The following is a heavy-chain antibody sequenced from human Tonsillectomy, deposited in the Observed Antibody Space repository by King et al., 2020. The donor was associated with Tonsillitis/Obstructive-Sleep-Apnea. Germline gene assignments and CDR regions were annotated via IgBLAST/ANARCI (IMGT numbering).Heavy chain of an antibody. V-gene: IGHV4-39*01. Sequence: MQLQESGPGLVKPSETLSLTCTVSGGSISSSSYYWGWIRQPPGKGLEWIGSIYYSGSTYYNPSLKSRFTISVATSKNQFSLKLSSVTAADTAVYYFARHLSGYQPNHMDVWGKGTTVTVSS. CDR3: ARHLSGYQPNHMDV. CDR1: GGSISSSSYY. CDR2: IYYSGST. D-gene: IGHD2-2*01. J-gene: IGHJ6*03.